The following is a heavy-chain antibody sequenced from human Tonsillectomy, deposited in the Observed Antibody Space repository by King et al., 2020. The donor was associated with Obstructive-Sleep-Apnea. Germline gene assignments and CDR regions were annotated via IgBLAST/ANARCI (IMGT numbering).Heavy chain of an antibody. V-gene: IGHV5-51*01. D-gene: IGHD2-8*02. J-gene: IGHJ4*02. CDR2: IYPGDSET. Sequence: QLVQSGAEVTKSGESLKISCRGSGYTFTNYYIGWVRQMPGKGLEWMGIIYPGDSETRYSPSFQGHVTISADKSITTAYLQWSSLKASDTAMYYCARPYPTTWYGWGVFDYWGQGTLVTVSS. CDR1: GYTFTNYY. CDR3: ARPYPTTWYGWGVFDY.